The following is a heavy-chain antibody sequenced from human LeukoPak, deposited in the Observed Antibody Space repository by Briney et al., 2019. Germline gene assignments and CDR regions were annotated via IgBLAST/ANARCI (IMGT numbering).Heavy chain of an antibody. CDR2: INPKNAAT. CDR3: ARTLYISAAPGGFDY. J-gene: IGHJ4*02. Sequence: ASVKVSCKASGYTFTGHYIHWVRQAPGQGLEWMVWINPKNAATNYGQRFQGRVTMTRDTSTGTVYMELNTLRSDDTAVYYCARTLYISAAPGGFDYWGQGTLVTVSS. D-gene: IGHD6-13*01. CDR1: GYTFTGHY. V-gene: IGHV1-2*02.